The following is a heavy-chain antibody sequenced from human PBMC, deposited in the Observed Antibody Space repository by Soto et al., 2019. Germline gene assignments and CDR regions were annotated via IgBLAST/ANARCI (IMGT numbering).Heavy chain of an antibody. J-gene: IGHJ4*02. CDR1: GDIFSGYS. V-gene: IGHV1-69*14. D-gene: IGHD5-12*01. Sequence: QVQLVQSGAEVKKPGSSVKVSCKTSGDIFSGYSISWVRQAPGQGLEWMGGIIPIFGTTNYAQRFHGRVTITANKSTSTGYMELYSLKSKDTAVYYCTRDLGSGYHPGDYWGQGTLVTVSS. CDR2: IIPIFGTT. CDR3: TRDLGSGYHPGDY.